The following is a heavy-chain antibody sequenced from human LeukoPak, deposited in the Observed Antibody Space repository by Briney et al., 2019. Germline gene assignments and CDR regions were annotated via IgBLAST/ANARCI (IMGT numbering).Heavy chain of an antibody. V-gene: IGHV3-23*01. J-gene: IGHJ6*02. CDR1: GFTFSSYA. Sequence: GVSLRLSSAASGFTFSSYAMSWVRQAPGKGLEWVSAISGSGGSTYYADSVKGRFTISRDNSKNTLYLQMNSLRAEYTAVYYCAKFWPYVMDVWGQGTTVTVSS. D-gene: IGHD3-3*01. CDR2: ISGSGGST. CDR3: AKFWPYVMDV.